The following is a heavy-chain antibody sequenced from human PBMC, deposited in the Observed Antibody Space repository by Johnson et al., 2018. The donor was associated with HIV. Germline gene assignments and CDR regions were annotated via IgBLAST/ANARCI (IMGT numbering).Heavy chain of an antibody. CDR1: GFTFSSYW. J-gene: IGHJ3*02. D-gene: IGHD5-12*01. CDR3: AGLPDAFDI. V-gene: IGHV3-7*01. CDR2: IKQDGSEK. Sequence: MQLVESGGGLVQPGGSLRLSCAASGFTFSSYWMSWVRQAPGKGLEWVANIKQDGSEKYYVDSVKGRFTISRDNSKNTLYLQMNSLRAEDTAVYYCAGLPDAFDIWGQGTMVTVSS.